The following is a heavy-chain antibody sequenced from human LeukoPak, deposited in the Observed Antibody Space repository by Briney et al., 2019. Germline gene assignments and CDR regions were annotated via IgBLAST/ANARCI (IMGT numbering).Heavy chain of an antibody. CDR1: GFTFSNYA. J-gene: IGHJ4*02. Sequence: GGSLRLSCAASGFTFSNYAMTWVRQAPGKGLEWVSSIGGISGSAYYPDSVKGRFTISRDNSKNTVYLQMNSLRAEDTAVYFCAKSAFYDRLYFDSWGQGTLVTVSS. CDR2: IGGISGSA. D-gene: IGHD2/OR15-2a*01. CDR3: AKSAFYDRLYFDS. V-gene: IGHV3-23*01.